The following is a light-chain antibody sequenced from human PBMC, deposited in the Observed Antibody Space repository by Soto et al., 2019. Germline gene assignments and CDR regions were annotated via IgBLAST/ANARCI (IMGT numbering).Light chain of an antibody. CDR2: DAS. J-gene: IGKJ1*01. CDR3: HQYNNWWT. V-gene: IGKV3-15*01. CDR1: QSVGSN. Sequence: VRPPSPATLSVSPGASATLSCRASQSVGSNLAWYQQKPGQAPRLLIYDASTRATGIPARFSGSGSGTAFTLTISSLQSEEFAVYYCHQYNNWWTFGQGTTVAIK.